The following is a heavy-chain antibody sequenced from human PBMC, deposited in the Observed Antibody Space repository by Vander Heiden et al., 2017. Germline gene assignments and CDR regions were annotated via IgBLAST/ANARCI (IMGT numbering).Heavy chain of an antibody. Sequence: QVQLVESGGGLVKPGGSLRLSCAASGFILDQYYMTWIRLAAGKGLEWVSYINRDSTTIYYTISVQGGFTISRDNAKKSLYLQMNSLRAEDTAVYYCFAGYNDIDYWGQGTLVTVSS. V-gene: IGHV3-11*01. CDR2: INRDSTTI. CDR1: GFILDQYY. J-gene: IGHJ4*02. D-gene: IGHD5-12*01. CDR3: FAGYNDIDY.